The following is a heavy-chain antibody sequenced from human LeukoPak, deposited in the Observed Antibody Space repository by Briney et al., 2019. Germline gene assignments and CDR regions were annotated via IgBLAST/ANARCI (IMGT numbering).Heavy chain of an antibody. CDR1: GGSISSYY. V-gene: IGHV4-4*07. J-gene: IGHJ3*02. CDR2: IYTSGST. D-gene: IGHD2-21*01. Sequence: PSETLSLTCTVSGGSISSYYWSWIRQPAGKGLEWIGRIYTSGSTNYNPSLKSRVTMSVDTSKNQFSLKLSSVTAADTAVYYCARELLYCGGDCYSDAFDIWGQGTMVTVSS. CDR3: ARELLYCGGDCYSDAFDI.